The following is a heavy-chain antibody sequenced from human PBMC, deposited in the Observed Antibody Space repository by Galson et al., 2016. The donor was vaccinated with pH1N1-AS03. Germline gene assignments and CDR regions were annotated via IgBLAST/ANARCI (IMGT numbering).Heavy chain of an antibody. CDR2: VSGNGGSE. CDR1: GFTFANTA. CDR3: AKDRGHSSGWYPAFYFDS. Sequence: SLRLSCAASGFTFANTAMNWVRQAPGKGLAWVAAVSGNGGSEYYADSVKGRFTISRDNSKNTLFLQMNNLRAEDTAVYYCAKDRGHSSGWYPAFYFDSWGQGTQVTASS. V-gene: IGHV3-23*01. D-gene: IGHD6-19*01. J-gene: IGHJ4*02.